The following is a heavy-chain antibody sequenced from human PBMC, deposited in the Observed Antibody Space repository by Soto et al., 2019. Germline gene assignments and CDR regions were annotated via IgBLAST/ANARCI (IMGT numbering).Heavy chain of an antibody. V-gene: IGHV3-33*01. CDR3: ARDGWSGYYTGPSGMDV. CDR2: IWYDGSNK. J-gene: IGHJ6*02. Sequence: PGGSVRLSCAASGFTFSSYRMHWVRQAPGKGLEWVAVIWYDGSNKYYADSVKGRFTISRDNSKNTLYLQMNSLRAEDTAVYYCARDGWSGYYTGPSGMDVWGQGTTVTVSS. CDR1: GFTFSSYR. D-gene: IGHD3-3*01.